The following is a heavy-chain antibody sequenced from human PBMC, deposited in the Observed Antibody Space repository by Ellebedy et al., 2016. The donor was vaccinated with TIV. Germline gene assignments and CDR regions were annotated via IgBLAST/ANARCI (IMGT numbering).Heavy chain of an antibody. CDR2: IYYDGTT. Sequence: MPSETLSLTCAVSGGPISSSHYFWGWIRQSPGQGLEWIGSIYYDGTTYYNPSIRGRVTISVDTPKSRFSMNLSSATAADTALYFCAGGPYPPGFWFYFDYWGHGTLVAVSS. CDR3: AGGPYPPGFWFYFDY. J-gene: IGHJ4*01. CDR1: GGPISSSHYF. D-gene: IGHD3-3*01. V-gene: IGHV4-39*07.